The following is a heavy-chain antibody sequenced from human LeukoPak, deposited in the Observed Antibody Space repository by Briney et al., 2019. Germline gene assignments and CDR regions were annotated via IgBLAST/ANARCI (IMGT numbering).Heavy chain of an antibody. V-gene: IGHV3-23*01. CDR2: ISGSGGST. CDR3: AKDPTRYYYGSGVDY. CDR1: GFTFSSYA. J-gene: IGHJ4*02. Sequence: GGSLRLSCAASGFTFSSYAMSWVRQAPGKGLEWVSAISGSGGSTYYADSVKGRFTISRDNSKNMLYLQMNSLRAEDTAVYYCAKDPTRYYYGSGVDYWGQGTLVTVSS. D-gene: IGHD3-10*01.